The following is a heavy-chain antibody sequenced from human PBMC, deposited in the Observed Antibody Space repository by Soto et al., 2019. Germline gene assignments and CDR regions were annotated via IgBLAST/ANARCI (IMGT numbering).Heavy chain of an antibody. D-gene: IGHD3-16*01. Sequence: PSETLSLTCTVSGGSISSYYWSWIRQPPGKGLEWIGYIYYSGSTNYNPSLKSRVTISVDTSKNQFSLKLDSVTAADTAVYYCARDSSLGFTDYWGQGTLVTVAS. J-gene: IGHJ4*02. V-gene: IGHV4-59*01. CDR1: GGSISSYY. CDR2: IYYSGST. CDR3: ARDSSLGFTDY.